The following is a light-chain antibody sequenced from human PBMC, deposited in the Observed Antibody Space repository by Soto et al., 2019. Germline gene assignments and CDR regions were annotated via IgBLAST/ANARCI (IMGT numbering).Light chain of an antibody. CDR3: QQYNFWPWT. V-gene: IGKV3-15*01. J-gene: IGKJ1*01. CDR2: GAS. Sequence: EIVMTQSPATLSVSPGDGATLSCRASQSVSSNLAWYQQKPGQAPRLLISGASTRATGIPARFSGSGSGTEFTLTISSLQSEDFAVYYCQQYNFWPWTFGLGTKVDIK. CDR1: QSVSSN.